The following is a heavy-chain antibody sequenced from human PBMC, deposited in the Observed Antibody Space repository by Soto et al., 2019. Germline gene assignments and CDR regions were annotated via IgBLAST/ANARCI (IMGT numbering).Heavy chain of an antibody. J-gene: IGHJ6*02. D-gene: IGHD3-10*01. CDR2: TYYRSKWNN. Sequence: QTLSLTCAMSGDSVSSNSAAWNWVRQSPSRGLEWLGRTYYRSKWNNDYAVSVKSRITINPDTSKNQISLQLNSVTPEDTAVYYCARVSVRGVGERTYYYYYGMDVWGQGTTVTVSS. CDR3: ARVSVRGVGERTYYYYYGMDV. V-gene: IGHV6-1*01. CDR1: GDSVSSNSAA.